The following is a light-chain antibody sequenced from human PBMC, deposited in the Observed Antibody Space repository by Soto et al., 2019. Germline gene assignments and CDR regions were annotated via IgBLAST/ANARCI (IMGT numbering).Light chain of an antibody. CDR1: QSINTW. Sequence: DIQMTQSPSTLSASVGDRVTITCRPSQSINTWLAWYQKKPGKAPKLLIQKASSLESGVPSRVSGSGSGTEVTLPLTSLQPDDFATYYCQQYHNSFPPFGQGTKLEIK. CDR3: QQYHNSFPP. J-gene: IGKJ2*01. CDR2: KAS. V-gene: IGKV1-5*03.